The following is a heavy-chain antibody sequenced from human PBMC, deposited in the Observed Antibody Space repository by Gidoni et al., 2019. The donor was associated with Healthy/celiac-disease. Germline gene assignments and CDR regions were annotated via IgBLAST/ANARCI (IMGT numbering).Heavy chain of an antibody. V-gene: IGHV3-23*01. J-gene: IGHJ6*02. Sequence: EVQLLESGGGLVQPGGSLRLAFAPSGFTFRSYPLSWVRQTPGKGLEWVSAISGSGGSTYYADSVKGRFTISRDNSKNTLYLQMNSLRAEDTAVYYCAKDDGYYDSSGYYYYGMDVWGQGTTVTVSS. CDR1: GFTFRSYP. CDR2: ISGSGGST. D-gene: IGHD3-22*01. CDR3: AKDDGYYDSSGYYYYGMDV.